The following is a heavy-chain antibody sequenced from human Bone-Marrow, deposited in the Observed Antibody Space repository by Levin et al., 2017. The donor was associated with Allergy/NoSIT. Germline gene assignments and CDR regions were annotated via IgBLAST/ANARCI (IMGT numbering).Heavy chain of an antibody. CDR1: GGSVISGSNY. Sequence: SETLSLTCSVSGGSVISGSNYWSWIRQPPGTGLEWIGYIFYSGSTKYNPSLQSRLAMSLDTSKNQFSLKLSSVTAADTAVYYCGWHDYCDSVGGTWGRGTLVNVSS. CDR3: GWHDYCDSVGGT. CDR2: IFYSGST. D-gene: IGHD4-17*01. J-gene: IGHJ5*02. V-gene: IGHV4-61*01.